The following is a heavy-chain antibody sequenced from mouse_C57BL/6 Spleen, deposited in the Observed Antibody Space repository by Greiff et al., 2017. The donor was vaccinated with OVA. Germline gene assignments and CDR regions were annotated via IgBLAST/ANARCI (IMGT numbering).Heavy chain of an antibody. CDR2: INPNYGTT. J-gene: IGHJ2*01. CDR1: GYSFTDYN. CDR3: ARYYYGSSYFDD. Sequence: EVQLQQSGPELVKPGASVKISCKASGYSFTDYNMNWVKQSNGKSLEWIGVINPNYGTTSYNKKFKGKATLTVDQSSSTAYMQLNSLTSEDSAVDYCARYYYGSSYFDDWGQGTTLTVSS. D-gene: IGHD1-1*01. V-gene: IGHV1-39*01.